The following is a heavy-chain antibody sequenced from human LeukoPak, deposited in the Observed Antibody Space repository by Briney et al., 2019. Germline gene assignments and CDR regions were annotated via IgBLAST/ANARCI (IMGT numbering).Heavy chain of an antibody. CDR3: ARGHCSGGSCEIDY. CDR2: ISSSSSYI. Sequence: GGSLRLSCAASGFTFSSYSMNWVRQAPRKGLEWVSSISSSSSYIYYADSVKGRFTISRDNAKNSLYLQMNSLRAEDTAVYYCARGHCSGGSCEIDYWGQGTLVTVSS. J-gene: IGHJ4*02. D-gene: IGHD2-15*01. V-gene: IGHV3-21*01. CDR1: GFTFSSYS.